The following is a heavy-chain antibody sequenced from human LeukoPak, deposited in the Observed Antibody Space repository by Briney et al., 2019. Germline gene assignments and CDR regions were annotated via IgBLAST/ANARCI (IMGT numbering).Heavy chain of an antibody. Sequence: PGGSLRLSCAASGFTFSSYAMHWVRQAPGKGLEWVAVISYDGSNKYYADSVKGRFTISRDNSKNTLYLQMNSLRAEDTAVYYCAREIANTRNAMGLWGLGTLVTVSS. D-gene: IGHD6-13*01. CDR1: GFTFSSYA. J-gene: IGHJ4*02. V-gene: IGHV3-30-3*01. CDR2: ISYDGSNK. CDR3: AREIANTRNAMGL.